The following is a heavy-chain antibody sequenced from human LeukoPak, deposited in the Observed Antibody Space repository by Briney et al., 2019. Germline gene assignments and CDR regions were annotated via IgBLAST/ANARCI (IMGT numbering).Heavy chain of an antibody. Sequence: GGSLRLSCAASGFTFSSYSMNWVRQAPGKGLEWVSSISSSSSYIYYADSVKGRFTISRDNAKNSMYLQMNSPRAEDTAVYYCARDPRGDSSGFYFDYWGQGTLVTVSS. J-gene: IGHJ4*02. CDR2: ISSSSSYI. D-gene: IGHD3-22*01. CDR3: ARDPRGDSSGFYFDY. CDR1: GFTFSSYS. V-gene: IGHV3-21*01.